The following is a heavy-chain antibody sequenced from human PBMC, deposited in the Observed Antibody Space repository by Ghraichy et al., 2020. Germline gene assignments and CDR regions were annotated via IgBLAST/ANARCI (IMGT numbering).Heavy chain of an antibody. CDR1: GFTFSSYW. Sequence: GSLRLSCAASGFTFSSYWMSWVRQAPGKGLEWVANIKQDGSEKYYVDSVKGRFTISRDNAKNSLYLQMNSLRAEDTAVYYCARDRVTMVRGVIINDYYYGMDVWGQGSTATVSS. CDR3: ARDRVTMVRGVIINDYYYGMDV. CDR2: IKQDGSEK. J-gene: IGHJ6*02. D-gene: IGHD3-10*01. V-gene: IGHV3-7*01.